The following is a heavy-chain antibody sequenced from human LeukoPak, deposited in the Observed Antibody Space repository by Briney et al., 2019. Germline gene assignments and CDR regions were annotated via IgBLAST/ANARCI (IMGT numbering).Heavy chain of an antibody. CDR2: ISGSGGST. Sequence: PGGSLRLSCAASGFTFSNYAMSWVRQAPGKGLEWVSAISGSGGSTYYADSVKGRFTISRDNSKNTLYLQMNSLRAEDTAVYYCAKDRPLRYFDWLSEYFDYWGQGTLVTVSS. J-gene: IGHJ4*02. V-gene: IGHV3-23*01. CDR1: GFTFSNYA. D-gene: IGHD3-9*01. CDR3: AKDRPLRYFDWLSEYFDY.